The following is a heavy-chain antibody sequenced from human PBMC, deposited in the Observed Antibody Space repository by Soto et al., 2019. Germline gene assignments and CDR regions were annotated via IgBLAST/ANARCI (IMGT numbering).Heavy chain of an antibody. Sequence: PSETLSLTCTVSSGSISSYYLSWIRQPPGKGLEWIGYIHYTGNTTSNPSLKERGTLSIDPSWNKFSLKLRYSTAADTAAYYCAADDYLTGLAYTDIKCFDPWGQGTMVTVSS. D-gene: IGHD3-9*01. J-gene: IGHJ5*02. CDR2: IHYTGNT. V-gene: IGHV4-59*01. CDR1: SGSISSYY. CDR3: AADDYLTGLAYTDIKCFDP.